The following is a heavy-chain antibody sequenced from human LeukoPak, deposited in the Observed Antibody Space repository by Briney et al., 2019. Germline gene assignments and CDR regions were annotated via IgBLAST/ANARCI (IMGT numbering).Heavy chain of an antibody. J-gene: IGHJ4*02. V-gene: IGHV4-59*08. CDR3: AKSDYYASGLDY. CDR2: IYYSGST. D-gene: IGHD3-10*01. CDR1: GGSISSNY. Sequence: SETLSLTCIVSGGSISSNYWSWIRQPRGKGLEWIGHIYYSGSTNYNPSLKSRVTISVDTSKKQFSLKLSSVTAADTAVYYCAKSDYYASGLDYWGQGTLVTVSS.